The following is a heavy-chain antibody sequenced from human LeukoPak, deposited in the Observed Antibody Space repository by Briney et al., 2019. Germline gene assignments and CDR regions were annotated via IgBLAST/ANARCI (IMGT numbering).Heavy chain of an antibody. CDR2: INPNSGGT. D-gene: IGHD1-26*01. V-gene: IGHV1-2*02. J-gene: IGHJ4*02. CDR3: ARGWKRVVGATDY. Sequence: GASVKVSCKASGYTFTGYYMHWVRQAPGQGLEWMGWINPNSGGTNYAQKFQGRVTMTRDTSISTAYMELSRLRSDDTAVYYCARGWKRVVGATDYWGQGTLVTVSS. CDR1: GYTFTGYY.